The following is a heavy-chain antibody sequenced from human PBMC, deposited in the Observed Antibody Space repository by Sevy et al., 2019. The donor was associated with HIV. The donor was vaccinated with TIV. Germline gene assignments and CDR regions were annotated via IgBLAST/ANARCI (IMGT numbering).Heavy chain of an antibody. V-gene: IGHV3-21*01. CDR2: ISSRSTFT. D-gene: IGHD3-22*01. J-gene: IGHJ5*02. Sequence: GGSLRLSCAASGFTFSRYSMNWVRQAPGKGLEWVSSISSRSTFTYYADSLKGRFTISRDNAKNSLYLQINSLRVEDTAVYYCARVGDSRPFDPWGQGTLVTVSS. CDR1: GFTFSRYS. CDR3: ARVGDSRPFDP.